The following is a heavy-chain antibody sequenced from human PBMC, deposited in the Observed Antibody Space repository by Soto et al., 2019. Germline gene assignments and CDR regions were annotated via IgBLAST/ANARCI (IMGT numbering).Heavy chain of an antibody. CDR2: IDHSGST. V-gene: IGHV4-30-2*01. CDR1: GGSISSGGYS. CDR3: ARARRYCSSTSCPDAGMDV. D-gene: IGHD2-2*01. Sequence: SETLSLTCAVSGGSISSGGYSWRWIRQPPGKGLEWSGYIDHSGSTYYNPSLKSRVTISVDRSKNQFSLKLSSVTAADTAVYYCARARRYCSSTSCPDAGMDVWGQGTTVTVSS. J-gene: IGHJ6*02.